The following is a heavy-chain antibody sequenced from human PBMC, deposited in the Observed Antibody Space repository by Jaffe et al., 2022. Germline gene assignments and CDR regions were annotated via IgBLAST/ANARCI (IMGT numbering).Heavy chain of an antibody. CDR1: GFTFGDYA. CDR2: IRSKAYGGTT. V-gene: IGHV3-49*04. D-gene: IGHD5-12*01. CDR3: TRDGYSGQYDAFDI. J-gene: IGHJ3*02. Sequence: EVQLVESGGGLVQPGRSLRLSCTASGFTFGDYAMSWVRQAPGKGLEWVGFIRSKAYGGTTEYAASVKGRFTISRDDSKSIAYLQMNSLKTEDTAVYYCTRDGYSGQYDAFDIWGQGTMVTVSS.